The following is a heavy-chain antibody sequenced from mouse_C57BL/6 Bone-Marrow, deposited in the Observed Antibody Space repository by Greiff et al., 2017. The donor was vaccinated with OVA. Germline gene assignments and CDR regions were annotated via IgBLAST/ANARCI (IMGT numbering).Heavy chain of an antibody. D-gene: IGHD1-1*01. Sequence: QLKQSGPELVKPGASVKISCKASGYSFTDYNMNWVKQSNGKSLEWIGVINPNYGTTSYNQKFKGKATLTVDQSSSTAYMQLNSLTSEDSAVYYCARALYGSSYVGWLAYWGQGTLVTVSA. CDR3: ARALYGSSYVGWLAY. V-gene: IGHV1-39*01. J-gene: IGHJ3*01. CDR1: GYSFTDYN. CDR2: INPNYGTT.